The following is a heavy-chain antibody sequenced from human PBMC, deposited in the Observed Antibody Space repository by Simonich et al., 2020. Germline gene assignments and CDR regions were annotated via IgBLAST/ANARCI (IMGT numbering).Heavy chain of an antibody. D-gene: IGHD3-9*01. CDR1: GCTFSSYW. Sequence: EVQLVESGGGLVQPGGSLRLSCAASGCTFSSYWMSWVRPAPGNGRQRVSTIRQEDSVKYYVDSVKDRFTSSRDNAKNSLYLQMNSLRAEDTAVYYCARFRGRYFDWLFDYWGQGTLVTVSS. CDR3: ARFRGRYFDWLFDY. V-gene: IGHV3-7*01. J-gene: IGHJ4*02. CDR2: IRQEDSVK.